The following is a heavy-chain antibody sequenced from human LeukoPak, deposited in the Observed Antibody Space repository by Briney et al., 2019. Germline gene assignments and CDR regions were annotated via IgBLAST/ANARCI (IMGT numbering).Heavy chain of an antibody. V-gene: IGHV5-51*01. J-gene: IGHJ4*02. CDR1: GYSFSTYW. Sequence: GESLQISCQGSGYSFSTYWIAWVRQMPGKGLAWMGIIYPDESNIRYSPSFQGQVTISADKSISTAYLQWSSLKASDTAIYYCARPPSRGYSSSFEYWGQGTLVTVSS. D-gene: IGHD2-2*03. CDR3: ARPPSRGYSSSFEY. CDR2: IYPDESNI.